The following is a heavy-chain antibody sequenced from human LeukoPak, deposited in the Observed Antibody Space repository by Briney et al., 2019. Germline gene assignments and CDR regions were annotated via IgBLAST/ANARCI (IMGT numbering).Heavy chain of an antibody. J-gene: IGHJ4*02. Sequence: ASVKVSCKASGYTFTSCAISWVRQAPGQGLEWMGWISAYNGNTNYAQKLQGRVTMTTDTSTSTAYMELRSLRSDDTAVYYCAREAEWELLQAYFDYWGQGTLVTVSS. CDR2: ISAYNGNT. V-gene: IGHV1-18*01. D-gene: IGHD1-26*01. CDR3: AREAEWELLQAYFDY. CDR1: GYTFTSCA.